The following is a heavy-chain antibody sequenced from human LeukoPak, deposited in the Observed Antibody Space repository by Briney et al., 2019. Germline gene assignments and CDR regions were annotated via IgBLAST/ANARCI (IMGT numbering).Heavy chain of an antibody. CDR1: GGSISSYY. V-gene: IGHV4-59*01. Sequence: KPSETLSLTCTVSGGSISSYYWSWIRQPPGKGLEWIGYVYYSGSTNYNPSLKSRVTISVNTSKNQFSLKLSSVTAADTAVYYCARVTHSSGWLRALYYYYGMDVWGQGTTVTVSS. CDR3: ARVTHSSGWLRALYYYYGMDV. CDR2: VYYSGST. D-gene: IGHD6-19*01. J-gene: IGHJ6*02.